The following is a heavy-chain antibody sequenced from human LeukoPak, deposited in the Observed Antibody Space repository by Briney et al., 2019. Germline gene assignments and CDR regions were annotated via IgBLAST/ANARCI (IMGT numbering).Heavy chain of an antibody. CDR2: ISSSSSYI. D-gene: IGHD5-24*01. V-gene: IGHV3-21*01. CDR1: GFTFSSYS. Sequence: GGSLRLSCAASGFTFSSYSMNWVRQAPGKWLEWVSSISSSSSYIYYADSVKGRFTISRDNAKNSLYLQMNSLRAEDTAVYYCAREEEDQLQFWAYYYYYGMDVWGQGTTVTVSS. J-gene: IGHJ6*02. CDR3: AREEEDQLQFWAYYYYYGMDV.